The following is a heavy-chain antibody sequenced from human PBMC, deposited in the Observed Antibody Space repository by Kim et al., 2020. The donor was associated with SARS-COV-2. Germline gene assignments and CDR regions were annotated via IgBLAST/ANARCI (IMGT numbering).Heavy chain of an antibody. CDR3: ARGYHGFGELFPGRPRSY. V-gene: IGHV3-11*01. Sequence: KGRFTISRDNAKNSLYLQMNSLRAEDTAVYYCARGYHGFGELFPGRPRSYWGQGTLVTVSS. J-gene: IGHJ4*02. D-gene: IGHD3-10*01.